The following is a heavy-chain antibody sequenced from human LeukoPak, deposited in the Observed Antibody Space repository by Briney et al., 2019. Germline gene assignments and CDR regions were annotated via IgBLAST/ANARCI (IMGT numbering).Heavy chain of an antibody. J-gene: IGHJ4*02. CDR2: INHSGST. Sequence: SETLSLTCTVSGGSISSYYWSWIRQPPGKGLEWIGEINHSGSTNYNPSLKSRVTISVDTSKNQFSLKLSSVTAADTAVYYCARRYYGSGSYFGYWGQGTLATVSS. V-gene: IGHV4-34*01. D-gene: IGHD3-10*01. CDR3: ARRYYGSGSYFGY. CDR1: GGSISSYY.